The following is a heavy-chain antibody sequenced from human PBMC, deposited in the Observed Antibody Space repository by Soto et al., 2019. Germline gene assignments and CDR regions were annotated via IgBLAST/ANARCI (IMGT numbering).Heavy chain of an antibody. CDR3: ARAGYSYGSTHDTFDY. J-gene: IGHJ4*02. CDR2: INHSGST. D-gene: IGHD5-18*01. Sequence: SETLSLTCAVYGGSFSGYYWSWIRQPPGKGLEWIGEINHSGSTNYNPSLKSRVTISVDTSKNQFSLKLSSVTAADTAVYYCARAGYSYGSTHDTFDYWGQGTLDTVSS. V-gene: IGHV4-34*01. CDR1: GGSFSGYY.